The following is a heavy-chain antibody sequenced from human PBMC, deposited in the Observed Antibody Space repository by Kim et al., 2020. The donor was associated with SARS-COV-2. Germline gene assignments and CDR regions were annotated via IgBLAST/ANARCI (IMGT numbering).Heavy chain of an antibody. Sequence: NPCLKSRVTMSVETSKRQFSLQLTSVTAADTAIYYCVRGGYFDGGSLFFDSWGEGTLVTVSS. J-gene: IGHJ5*01. CDR3: VRGGYFDGGSLFFDS. V-gene: IGHV4-59*09. D-gene: IGHD2-15*01.